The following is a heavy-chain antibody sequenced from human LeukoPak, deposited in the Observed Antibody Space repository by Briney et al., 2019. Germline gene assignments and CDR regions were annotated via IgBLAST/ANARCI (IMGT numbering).Heavy chain of an antibody. CDR2: ISGSGDNT. Sequence: GGSLRLSCAASGFTFSSFAMSWVRQAPGKGLEWVSAISGSGDNTHYADSVEGRFTISRDNSKNTLYLQMNTLRAEDTAVYYCAKDTMFYDILTGYPHFDYWGQGTLVTVSS. J-gene: IGHJ4*02. CDR3: AKDTMFYDILTGYPHFDY. CDR1: GFTFSSFA. D-gene: IGHD3-9*01. V-gene: IGHV3-23*01.